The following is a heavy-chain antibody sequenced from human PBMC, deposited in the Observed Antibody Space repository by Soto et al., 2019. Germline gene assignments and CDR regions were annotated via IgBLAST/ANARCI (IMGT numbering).Heavy chain of an antibody. D-gene: IGHD5-12*01. J-gene: IGHJ4*02. CDR1: GGSLSGYY. CDR2: IKDGGYT. V-gene: IGHV4-34*01. CDR3: ARGQEGVVATH. Sequence: QVQLQQWGAGLLKPSETLSLNCAVNGGSLSGYYWSWIRQPPGKGLEWIGEIKDGGYTNYSPSLKSRATISSDTSNNQFSLRLNSVPAADTGLYYCARGQEGVVATHWDQGALVTVSS.